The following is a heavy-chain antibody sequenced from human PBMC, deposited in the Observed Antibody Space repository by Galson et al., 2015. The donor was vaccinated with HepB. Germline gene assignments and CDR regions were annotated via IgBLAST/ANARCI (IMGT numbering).Heavy chain of an antibody. D-gene: IGHD3-22*01. CDR2: IIPILGIA. CDR3: ARDYDSSGDDAFDI. J-gene: IGHJ3*02. V-gene: IGHV1-69*04. Sequence: QSGAEVKKPGASVKVSCKASGGTFSSYTISWVRQAPGQGLEWMGRIIPILGIANYAQKFQGRVTITADKSTSTAYMELSSLRSEDTAVYYCARDYDSSGDDAFDIWGQGTMVTVSS. CDR1: GGTFSSYT.